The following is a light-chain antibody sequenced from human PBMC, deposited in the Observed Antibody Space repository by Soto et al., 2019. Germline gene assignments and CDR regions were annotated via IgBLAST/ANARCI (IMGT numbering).Light chain of an antibody. CDR2: AAS. J-gene: IGKJ5*01. Sequence: DMQLTQAPSFLSASAGDRVSLTCLASQAISSYLAWYQQKPGRAPKLLIYAASSLQSGVPSRFSGSGSGTEFTLTISSLQPDDFATYYCQQYNSYPITFGQGTRLEIK. CDR3: QQYNSYPIT. V-gene: IGKV1-9*01. CDR1: QAISSY.